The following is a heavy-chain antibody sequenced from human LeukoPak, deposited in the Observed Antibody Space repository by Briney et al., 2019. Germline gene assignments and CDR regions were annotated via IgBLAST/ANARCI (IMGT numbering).Heavy chain of an antibody. J-gene: IGHJ5*02. D-gene: IGHD3-16*01. CDR1: GGTFSSYA. Sequence: SVKVSCKASGGTFSSYAISWVRQAPGQGLEWMGGIIPIFGTANYAQKLQGRVTMTTDTSTSTAYMELRSLRSDDTAVYYCAREGPAGDGFDPWGQGTLVTVSS. V-gene: IGHV1-69*05. CDR3: AREGPAGDGFDP. CDR2: IIPIFGTA.